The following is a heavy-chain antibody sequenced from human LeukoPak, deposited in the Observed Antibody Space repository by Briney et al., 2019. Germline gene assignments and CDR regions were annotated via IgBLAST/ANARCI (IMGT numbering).Heavy chain of an antibody. Sequence: PGGSLRLSCAASGFTFDDYAMHWVRQAPGKGLEWVSGISWNSGSIGYADSVKGRFTISRDNAKNSLYLQTNSLRAEDTALYYCAKVYYYDSSGYSSGFFDYWGQGTLVTVSS. CDR2: ISWNSGSI. V-gene: IGHV3-9*01. CDR1: GFTFDDYA. CDR3: AKVYYYDSSGYSSGFFDY. J-gene: IGHJ4*02. D-gene: IGHD3-22*01.